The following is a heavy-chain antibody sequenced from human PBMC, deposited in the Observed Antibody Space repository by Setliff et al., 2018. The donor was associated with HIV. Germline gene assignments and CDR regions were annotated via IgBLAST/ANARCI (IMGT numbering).Heavy chain of an antibody. Sequence: SETLSLTCTVSGGSISSSSYYWGWIRQPPGKGREWIGSIFYSGSANYNPSLRSPVAISVDTSKNQFSLKLTSLTAADTAVYYCAREDQLLSGHYYYNGMDVWGQGTTVTVSS. V-gene: IGHV4-39*02. J-gene: IGHJ6*02. CDR2: IFYSGSA. CDR3: AREDQLLSGHYYYNGMDV. CDR1: GGSISSSSYY. D-gene: IGHD2-2*01.